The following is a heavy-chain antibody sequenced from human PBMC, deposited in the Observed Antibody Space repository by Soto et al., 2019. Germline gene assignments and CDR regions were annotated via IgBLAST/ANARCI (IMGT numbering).Heavy chain of an antibody. D-gene: IGHD3-22*01. CDR3: VQDRYYDSSGYYPSY. J-gene: IGHJ4*02. CDR2: ISYDGRDI. Sequence: QVQLVESGGGVVQPGRSLRLSCAASGLIFSTYGMHWVRQAPGKGLEWVAVISYDGRDILYADSVKGRFTISRADSKNTLYLQMNSLRAEDTAMYYCVQDRYYDSSGYYPSYWGQGTLVTVSS. V-gene: IGHV3-30*18. CDR1: GLIFSTYG.